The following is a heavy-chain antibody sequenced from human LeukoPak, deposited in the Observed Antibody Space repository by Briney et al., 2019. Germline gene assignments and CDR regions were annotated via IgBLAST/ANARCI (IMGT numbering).Heavy chain of an antibody. Sequence: ASVKVSCKTSGGTFTSYYMHWVRQAPGQGLEWMGIINPSGGSTSYAQKFQGRVTMTRDTSTSTVYMELSSLRSEDTAVYYCAREGNELRLGYWGQGTLVTVSS. V-gene: IGHV1-46*01. CDR1: GGTFTSYY. J-gene: IGHJ4*02. CDR3: AREGNELRLGY. CDR2: INPSGGST. D-gene: IGHD3-16*01.